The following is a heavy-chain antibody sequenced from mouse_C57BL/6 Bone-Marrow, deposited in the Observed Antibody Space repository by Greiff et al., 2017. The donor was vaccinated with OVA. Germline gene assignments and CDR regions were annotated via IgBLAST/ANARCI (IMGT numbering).Heavy chain of an antibody. D-gene: IGHD1-1*01. CDR3: ARYYGSSYFDY. J-gene: IGHJ2*01. CDR2: INPGSGGT. Sequence: QVQLQQSGAELVRPGTSVKVSCKASGYAFTNYLIEWVKQRPGQGLEWIGVINPGSGGTYYNEKFKGKATLTADKSSSTAYMQLSSLTSEDSAVYFCARYYGSSYFDYWGQGTTLTVSS. V-gene: IGHV1-54*01. CDR1: GYAFTNYL.